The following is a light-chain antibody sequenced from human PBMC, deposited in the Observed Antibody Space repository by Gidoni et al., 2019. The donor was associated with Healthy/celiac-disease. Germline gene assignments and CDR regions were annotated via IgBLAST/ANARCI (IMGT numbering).Light chain of an antibody. CDR3: QPSYSTPLT. Sequence: DIQMTQSPSSLSASVGDRVNITCRASQSISSYLNWYQQKPGKAPKLLLYAASSLQSGVPSRFSGSGSGTDFTLTISSLQPEDFATYYCQPSYSTPLTFGGGTKVEIK. J-gene: IGKJ4*02. V-gene: IGKV1-39*01. CDR2: AAS. CDR1: QSISSY.